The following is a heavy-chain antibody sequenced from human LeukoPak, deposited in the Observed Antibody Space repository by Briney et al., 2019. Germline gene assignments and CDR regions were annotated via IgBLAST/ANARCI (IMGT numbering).Heavy chain of an antibody. Sequence: SETLSLTCTVSGGSISSGSYYWSWIRQPAGKGLEWIGRIYTSGSTNYNPSLKSRVTISVDTSKNQFSLKLSSVTAADTAVYYCARGGESYKTVWFGELPTGWFNPWGQGTLVTVSS. V-gene: IGHV4-61*02. CDR2: IYTSGST. CDR1: GGSISSGSYY. J-gene: IGHJ5*02. CDR3: ARGGESYKTVWFGELPTGWFNP. D-gene: IGHD3-10*01.